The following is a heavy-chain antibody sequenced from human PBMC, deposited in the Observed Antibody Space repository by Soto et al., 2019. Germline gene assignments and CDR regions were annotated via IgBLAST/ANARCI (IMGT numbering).Heavy chain of an antibody. J-gene: IGHJ4*02. V-gene: IGHV4-39*01. CDR1: GGSISSSSYY. Sequence: QLQLQESGPGLVKPSETLSLTCTVSGGSISSSSYYWAWIRQPPGKGLEWIGSIFYSGTTYYNPSLKSRVTRSIDTSKRQFSLKLSSVSAADTAVYYCARRRHAGIVVAGQLGYWGQGTLVTVSS. CDR3: ARRRHAGIVVAGQLGY. D-gene: IGHD6-19*01. CDR2: IFYSGTT.